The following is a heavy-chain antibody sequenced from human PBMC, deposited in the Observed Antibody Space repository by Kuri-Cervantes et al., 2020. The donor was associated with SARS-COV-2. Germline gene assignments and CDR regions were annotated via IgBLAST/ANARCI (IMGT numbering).Heavy chain of an antibody. D-gene: IGHD3-16*01. CDR1: GASFSGYY. Sequence: SETLSLTCAVYGASFSGYYWSWIRQPPGKGLEWIGEINHSGSTYYNLSLKSRVTISVDTSKNQFSLKLSSVSAADTAVYYCARSPHGDYFDYWGQGTLVTVSS. V-gene: IGHV4-34*01. CDR3: ARSPHGDYFDY. J-gene: IGHJ4*02. CDR2: INHSGST.